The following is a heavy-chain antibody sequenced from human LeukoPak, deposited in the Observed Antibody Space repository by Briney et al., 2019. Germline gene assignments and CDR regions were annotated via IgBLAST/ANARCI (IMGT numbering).Heavy chain of an antibody. D-gene: IGHD6-19*01. CDR2: INHSGST. CDR1: GGSFSGYY. Sequence: SETLSLTCAVYGGSFSGYYWSWIRQPPGKGLEWIEEINHSGSTNYNPSLKSRVTISVDTSKNQFSLKLSSVTAADTAVYYCARGRPYTQWLVRTVFDIWGQGTMVTVSS. CDR3: ARGRPYTQWLVRTVFDI. J-gene: IGHJ3*02. V-gene: IGHV4-34*01.